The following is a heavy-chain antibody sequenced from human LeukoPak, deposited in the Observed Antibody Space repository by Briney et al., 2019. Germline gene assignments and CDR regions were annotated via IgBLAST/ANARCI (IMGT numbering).Heavy chain of an antibody. J-gene: IGHJ3*02. V-gene: IGHV3-23*01. CDR3: AKDPTATGIDI. CDR2: MSGSGGST. CDR1: GFAFSSCA. D-gene: IGHD5-18*01. Sequence: GGSLRLSCAASGFAFSSCAMSWVRQAPGKGLEWVSAMSGSGGSTHYADSVKGRFTISRDNSKNTLYLQMNSLRAEDTAVYYCAKDPTATGIDIWGQGTMVTVSS.